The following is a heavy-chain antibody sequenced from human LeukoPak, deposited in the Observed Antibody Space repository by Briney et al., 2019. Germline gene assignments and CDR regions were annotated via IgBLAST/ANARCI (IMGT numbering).Heavy chain of an antibody. V-gene: IGHV4-59*01. CDR1: GGSISSYY. CDR3: ARRSRYFQH. CDR2: IYYSGST. J-gene: IGHJ1*01. D-gene: IGHD2-2*01. Sequence: SSETLSLTCTVSGGSISSYYWSWIRQPPGKGLEWIGYIYYSGSTNYNPSLKSRVTISVDTSKNQFSLKLSSVTAADTAVYYCARRSRYFQHWGQGTLVTVSS.